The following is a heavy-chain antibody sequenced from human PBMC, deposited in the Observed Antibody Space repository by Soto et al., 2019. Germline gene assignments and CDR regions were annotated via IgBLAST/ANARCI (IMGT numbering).Heavy chain of an antibody. CDR3: AKERRYSFDAFDI. J-gene: IGHJ3*02. CDR1: GFTFNFFG. CDR2: ISYDGSEK. V-gene: IGHV3-30*18. Sequence: QEELVESRGGVVQAGRSLRLSCAASGFTFNFFGMHWVRQAPGKGLEWVAVISYDGSEKYYADSVKGRFTMSRDNSKNMVYLEMSSLRPEDTSVYYCAKERRYSFDAFDIWGHGTTVTVSS. D-gene: IGHD5-12*01.